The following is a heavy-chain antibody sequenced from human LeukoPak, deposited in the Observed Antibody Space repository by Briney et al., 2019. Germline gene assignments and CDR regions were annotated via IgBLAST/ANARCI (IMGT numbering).Heavy chain of an antibody. Sequence: GGSLRLSCAASGFTFSDYHMSWIRQAPGKGLEWVSYISTSGSTIYYAESMKGRFTISRDNAKNSVYLQMKSLRAEDTAVYYCARDLRGHNSGSLDFWGQGILVTVSS. CDR3: ARDLRGHNSGSLDF. D-gene: IGHD5-18*01. J-gene: IGHJ4*02. CDR2: ISTSGSTI. CDR1: GFTFSDYH. V-gene: IGHV3-11*01.